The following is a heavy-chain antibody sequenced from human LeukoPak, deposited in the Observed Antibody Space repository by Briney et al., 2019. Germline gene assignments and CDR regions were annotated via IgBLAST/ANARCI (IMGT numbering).Heavy chain of an antibody. Sequence: SGPTLVKPTQTLTLTCTFSGFSLSTSGVAVGWIRQPPGKALEWLALIYWDDDKRYSPSLKSRLTITKDTSKNQVVLTMTNMDPVDTATYYCAHSPRDYDILTGLFSEYFQHWGQGTLVTVS. J-gene: IGHJ1*01. V-gene: IGHV2-5*02. CDR3: AHSPRDYDILTGLFSEYFQH. CDR1: GFSLSTSGVA. D-gene: IGHD3-9*01. CDR2: IYWDDDK.